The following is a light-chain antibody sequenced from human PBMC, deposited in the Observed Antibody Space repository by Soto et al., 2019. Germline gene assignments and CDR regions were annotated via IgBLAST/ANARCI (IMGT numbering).Light chain of an antibody. J-gene: IGLJ1*01. CDR3: QSADSRGSYYV. CDR1: ALPKQN. V-gene: IGLV3-25*03. CDR2: KDI. Sequence: SYELTQTPSVSVSPGQTARITCSGDALPKQNAYWYQQKPGQAPVLVIYKDIERPSGIPARFSGSSSGTTVTLTISGVQAEGEADYYCQSADSRGSYYVFGTGTKLTVL.